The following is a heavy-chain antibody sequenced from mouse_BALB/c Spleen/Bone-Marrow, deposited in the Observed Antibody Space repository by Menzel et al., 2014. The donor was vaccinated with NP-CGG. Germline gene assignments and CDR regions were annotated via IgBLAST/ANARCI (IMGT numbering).Heavy chain of an antibody. CDR1: GFTFSSFG. CDR2: ISSDSGAI. J-gene: IGHJ2*01. Sequence: DVQLVESGGGLVQPGGPRKLSCAASGFTFSSFGMHWVRQAPEKGLEWIAYISSDSGAIFYADTVKGRFTISRDNPKNTLFLQMTSLRSEDTAIYFCTRGGNWEDFDYWGQGTPLTVSS. V-gene: IGHV5-17*02. D-gene: IGHD4-1*01. CDR3: TRGGNWEDFDY.